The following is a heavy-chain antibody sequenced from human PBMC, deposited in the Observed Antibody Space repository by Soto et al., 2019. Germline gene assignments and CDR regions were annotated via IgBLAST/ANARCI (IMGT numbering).Heavy chain of an antibody. CDR1: GGSISSYY. CDR2: IYYSGST. CDR3: ARLYCSGGSCYEGWAD. Sequence: QVQLQESGPGLVKPSETLSLTCTVSGGSISSYYWSWIRQPPGKGLEWIGYIYYSGSTNYNPSLKSRVTISVDTSKKQCSLKLSSVTAADTAVYYCARLYCSGGSCYEGWADWGQGTLVTVFS. V-gene: IGHV4-59*08. J-gene: IGHJ4*02. D-gene: IGHD2-15*01.